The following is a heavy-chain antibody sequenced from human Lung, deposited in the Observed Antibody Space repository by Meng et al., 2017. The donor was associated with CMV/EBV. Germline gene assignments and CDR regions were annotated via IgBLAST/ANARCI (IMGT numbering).Heavy chain of an antibody. CDR1: GFTFSTYA. D-gene: IGHD3-22*01. CDR3: AKGDGSGWSPCDY. CDR2: IYSDGSSA. Sequence: ESLKISCAASGFTFSTYAMNCVRQAPGKGLEWVSVIYSDGSSAYYEDSVKGRFTISRNNSKNTLDLQMNSLRDEDTAVYYCAKGDGSGWSPCDYWGPGTXVNVSS. V-gene: IGHV3-23*03. J-gene: IGHJ4*02.